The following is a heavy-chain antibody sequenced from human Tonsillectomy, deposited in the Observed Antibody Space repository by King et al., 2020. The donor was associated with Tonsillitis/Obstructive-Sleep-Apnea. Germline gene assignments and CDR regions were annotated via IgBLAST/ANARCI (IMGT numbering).Heavy chain of an antibody. V-gene: IGHV3-64*01. CDR2: ISSNGGST. Sequence: VQLVESGGGVVQPGGSLRLSCAASGFTFSSYAMHWVRQAPGKGLEYVSAISSNGGSTYYAHSVKGRFTISRDNSKNTLYLQMGSLRAEDMAVYYCATRRGDLSDAFDIWGQGTLVTVSS. J-gene: IGHJ3*02. D-gene: IGHD3-10*01. CDR3: ATRRGDLSDAFDI. CDR1: GFTFSSYA.